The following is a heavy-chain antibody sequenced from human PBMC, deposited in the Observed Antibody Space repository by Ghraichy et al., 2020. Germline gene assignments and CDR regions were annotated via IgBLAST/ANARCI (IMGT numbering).Heavy chain of an antibody. Sequence: SETLSLTCAVYGGSFSGYYWSWIRQPPGKGLEWIGEINHSGSTNYNPSLKSRVTISVDTSKNQFSLKLSSVTAADTAVYYCARGGYDFWSGYYIRANFMFDYWGQGTLVTVSS. V-gene: IGHV4-34*01. D-gene: IGHD3-3*01. CDR1: GGSFSGYY. CDR2: INHSGST. J-gene: IGHJ4*02. CDR3: ARGGYDFWSGYYIRANFMFDY.